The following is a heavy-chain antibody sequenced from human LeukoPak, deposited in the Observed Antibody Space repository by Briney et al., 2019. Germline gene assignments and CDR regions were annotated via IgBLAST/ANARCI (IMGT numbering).Heavy chain of an antibody. CDR3: ARDSSGWYPDY. CDR1: GYSISSGYH. J-gene: IGHJ4*02. V-gene: IGHV4-38-2*01. Sequence: PSETLSLTCAVSGYSISSGYHWGWIRQPPGKGLEWIGNIYHSGSTYYNPSLKSRVTISVDTSKNQFSLNLSSVTAADTAVYYCARDSSGWYPDYWGQGTLVTVSS. CDR2: IYHSGST. D-gene: IGHD6-19*01.